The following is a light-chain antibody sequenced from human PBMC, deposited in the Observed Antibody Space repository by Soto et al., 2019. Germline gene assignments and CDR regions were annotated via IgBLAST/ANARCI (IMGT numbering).Light chain of an antibody. Sequence: QSALTQPSSASGSPGQSVTISCTGTSSDVGGYNYVSWYQQHPGKAPKLMIYEVSKRPSGVPDRFSGYKSGNTASLTVSGLQAEDEADYYCSSYAGSSVVFGGGTKLTVL. V-gene: IGLV2-8*01. CDR1: SSDVGGYNY. CDR2: EVS. CDR3: SSYAGSSVV. J-gene: IGLJ2*01.